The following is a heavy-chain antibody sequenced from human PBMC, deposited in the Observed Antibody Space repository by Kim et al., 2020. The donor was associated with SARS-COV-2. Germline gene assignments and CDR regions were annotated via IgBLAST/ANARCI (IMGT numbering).Heavy chain of an antibody. Sequence: RYRPSFQGQVTISADKSISTAYLQWSSLKASDTAMYYCARRKQQLAPDYWGQGTLVTVSS. D-gene: IGHD6-13*01. CDR3: ARRKQQLAPDY. V-gene: IGHV5-51*01. J-gene: IGHJ4*02.